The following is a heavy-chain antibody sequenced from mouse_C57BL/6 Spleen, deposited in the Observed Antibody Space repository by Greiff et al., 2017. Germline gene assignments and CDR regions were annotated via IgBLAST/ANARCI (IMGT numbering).Heavy chain of an antibody. CDR2: IDPETGGP. CDR3: TRSEGYYGSSYDYYAMDD. D-gene: IGHD1-1*01. J-gene: IGHJ4*01. Sequence: VHLVESGAELVRPGASVTLSCKASGYTFTDYEMHWVKQTPVHGLEWIGAIDPETGGPAYNQKFKGKAILTADKSSSTAYMELRSLTSEDSAVYYCTRSEGYYGSSYDYYAMDDWGQGTSVTVSS. CDR1: GYTFTDYE. V-gene: IGHV1-15*01.